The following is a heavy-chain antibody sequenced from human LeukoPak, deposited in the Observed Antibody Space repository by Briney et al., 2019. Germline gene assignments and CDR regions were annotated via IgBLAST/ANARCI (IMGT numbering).Heavy chain of an antibody. J-gene: IGHJ4*02. CDR2: IYSGGST. CDR1: GFTVSSNY. D-gene: IGHD6-13*01. Sequence: GSLRLSCAASGFTVSSNYMSWVRQAPGKGLEWVSVIYSGGSTYYADSVKGRFTISRDNSKNTLYLQMNSLRAEDTAVYYCARLGIAAAGKVSSFDYWGQGTLVTVSS. CDR3: ARLGIAAAGKVSSFDY. V-gene: IGHV3-53*01.